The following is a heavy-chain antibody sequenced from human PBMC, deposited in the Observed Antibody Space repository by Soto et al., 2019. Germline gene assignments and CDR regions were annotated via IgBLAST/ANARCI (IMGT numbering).Heavy chain of an antibody. D-gene: IGHD3-9*01. CDR1: GFTFSSYA. V-gene: IGHV3-23*01. CDR3: AKAYYDILTGPDTIVGMDV. Sequence: HPGGSLRLSCAASGFTFSSYAMSWVRQAPGKGLEWVSAISGSGGSTYYADSVKGRFTISRDNSKNTLYLQMNSLRAEDTAVYYFAKAYYDILTGPDTIVGMDVWGQGTTVTVSS. J-gene: IGHJ6*02. CDR2: ISGSGGST.